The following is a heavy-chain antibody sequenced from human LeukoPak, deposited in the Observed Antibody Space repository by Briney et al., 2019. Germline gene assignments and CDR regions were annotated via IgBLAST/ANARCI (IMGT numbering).Heavy chain of an antibody. CDR1: GYSISSGYY. J-gene: IGHJ4*02. CDR3: ARRSESSGYQFDY. Sequence: PSETLSLTCAVSGYSISSGYYWGWIRQPPGKGLEWIGSIYHSGSTYYNPSLKSRVTISVDTSKNQFSLKLSSVTAADTAVYYCARRSESSGYQFDYWGQGTLVTVSS. V-gene: IGHV4-38-2*01. CDR2: IYHSGST. D-gene: IGHD3-22*01.